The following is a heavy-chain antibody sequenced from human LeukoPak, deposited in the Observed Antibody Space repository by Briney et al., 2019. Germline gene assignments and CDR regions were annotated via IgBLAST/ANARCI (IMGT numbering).Heavy chain of an antibody. CDR1: GGSFSGYY. CDR2: INHSGST. V-gene: IGHV4-34*01. D-gene: IGHD2-2*01. CDR3: ARVNPIVVNGMDV. J-gene: IGHJ6*02. Sequence: NPSETLSLTCAVYGGSFSGYYWSWIRQPPGKGLEWIGEINHSGSTNYNPSLKSRVTISVDTSKNQFSLKLSSVTAADTAVYYCARVNPIVVNGMDVWGQGTTVTVSS.